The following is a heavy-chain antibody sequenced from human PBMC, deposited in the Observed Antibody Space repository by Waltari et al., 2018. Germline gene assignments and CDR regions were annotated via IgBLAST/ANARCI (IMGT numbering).Heavy chain of an antibody. D-gene: IGHD6-19*01. CDR3: ARVRFVTRSSMGGAVAGTNWFDP. J-gene: IGHJ5*02. CDR2: IYTSGST. Sequence: QVQLQESGPGLVKPSQTLSLTCTVSGGSISSGSYYWSWIRQSAGKGLEWIGRIYTSGSTNTNPARKGRVTTSVDTSKSRFSLELGSVAAADTAVYYCARVRFVTRSSMGGAVAGTNWFDPWGQGTLVTVSS. V-gene: IGHV4-61*02. CDR1: GGSISSGSYY.